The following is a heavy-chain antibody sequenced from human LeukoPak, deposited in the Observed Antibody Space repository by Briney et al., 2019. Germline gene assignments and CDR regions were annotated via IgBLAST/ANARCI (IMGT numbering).Heavy chain of an antibody. CDR3: ARVKKLMPELEF. J-gene: IGHJ4*02. Sequence: GASVKVSCKSSGYTFTDYFIHWVRQDPGQGLDSMGWINPNSGATKYAQKFQGRVSMTRDTSINTAYMDLTNLRSDDTAIFYCARVKKLMPELEFWGQVTLITGSS. CDR2: INPNSGAT. CDR1: GYTFTDYF. V-gene: IGHV1-2*02. D-gene: IGHD2-2*01.